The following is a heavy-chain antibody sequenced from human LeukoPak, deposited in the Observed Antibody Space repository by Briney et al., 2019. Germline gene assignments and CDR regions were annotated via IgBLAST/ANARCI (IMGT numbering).Heavy chain of an antibody. CDR2: IYYSGST. V-gene: IGHV4-59*08. Sequence: SETLSLTCTVSGGSISSYYWSWIRQPPGKGLEWIGYIYYSGSTNYNPSLKSRVTISVDTSKNQFSLKLSSVTAADTAVYYCARRRLGSSAAYYYYGMDVWGQGTTVTVSS. CDR3: ARRRLGSSAAYYYYGMDV. J-gene: IGHJ6*02. CDR1: GGSISSYY. D-gene: IGHD6-6*01.